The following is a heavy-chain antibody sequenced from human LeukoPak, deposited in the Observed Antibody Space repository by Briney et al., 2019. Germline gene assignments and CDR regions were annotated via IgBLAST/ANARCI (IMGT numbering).Heavy chain of an antibody. D-gene: IGHD2-2*01. Sequence: GRSLRLSCAASGFTFSSYGMHWVRQAPGKGLEWVAVIWYDGSNKYYADSVKGRFTISRDNSKNTLYLQMNSLRAEDTAVYYCARDRQYQLPSLLGYYYGMDVWGQGTTVTVSS. CDR1: GFTFSSYG. CDR2: IWYDGSNK. J-gene: IGHJ6*02. V-gene: IGHV3-33*01. CDR3: ARDRQYQLPSLLGYYYGMDV.